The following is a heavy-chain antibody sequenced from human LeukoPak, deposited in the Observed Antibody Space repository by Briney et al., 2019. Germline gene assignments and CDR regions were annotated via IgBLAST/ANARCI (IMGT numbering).Heavy chain of an antibody. CDR3: AKATEWLVPNWFDP. J-gene: IGHJ5*02. Sequence: PGASLRLSCAASGFTFSIYAMSWVRQAPGKGLEWVSAISGSGCSTYYADSVKGRFTIYRDNSKNPLYLQMNSLRAEDTAVYYCAKATEWLVPNWFDPGGQGTLVTVS. CDR2: ISGSGCST. D-gene: IGHD6-19*01. CDR1: GFTFSIYA. V-gene: IGHV3-23*01.